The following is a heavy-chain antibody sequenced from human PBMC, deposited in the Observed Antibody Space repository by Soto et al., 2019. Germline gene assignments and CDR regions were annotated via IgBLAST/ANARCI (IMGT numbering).Heavy chain of an antibody. CDR1: GFTFSSYS. CDR2: ISSSSTI. D-gene: IGHD6-6*01. V-gene: IGHV3-48*01. Sequence: GGSLRLSCAASGFTFSSYSMNWVRQAPGKGLEWVSYISSSSTIYYADSVKGRFTISRDNAKNSLYLQMNSLRAEDTAVYYCARDWRYSSSSGFDYWGQGTLVTVSS. CDR3: ARDWRYSSSSGFDY. J-gene: IGHJ4*02.